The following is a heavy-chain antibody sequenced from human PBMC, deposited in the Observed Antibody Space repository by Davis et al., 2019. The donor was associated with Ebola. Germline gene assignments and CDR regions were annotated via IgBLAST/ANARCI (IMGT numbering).Heavy chain of an antibody. CDR3: VRDRPNSCFDP. CDR2: LSGSGRNT. Sequence: PGGSLRLSCAGSGFTFSNYAMSWVRQAPGKGLEWVSGLSGSGRNTYYADSVKGRFTISRDNAKNMLYLQMNSLRLEDTAVYYCVRDRPNSCFDPWGQGTLVTVFS. J-gene: IGHJ5*02. V-gene: IGHV3-23*01. CDR1: GFTFSNYA.